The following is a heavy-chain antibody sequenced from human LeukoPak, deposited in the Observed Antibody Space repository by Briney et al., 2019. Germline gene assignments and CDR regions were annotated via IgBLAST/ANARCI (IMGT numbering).Heavy chain of an antibody. CDR3: ARAHGNNWHFDY. CDR2: VYYNGDS. D-gene: IGHD1-1*01. V-gene: IGHV4-59*01. CDR1: GNSISAYY. J-gene: IGHJ4*02. Sequence: SETLSLTCTVSGNSISAYYWSWIRQPPGKGQEWIGYVYYNGDSDYNPSLKSRVSILLDTSNNQLSLKLNSVTAADTAVYYCARAHGNNWHFDYWGQGTLVTVSS.